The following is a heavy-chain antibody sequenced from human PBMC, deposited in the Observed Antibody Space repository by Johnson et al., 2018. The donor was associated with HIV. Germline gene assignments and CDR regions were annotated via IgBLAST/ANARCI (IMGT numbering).Heavy chain of an antibody. CDR3: AKDVRYIGSYLSFAFDI. Sequence: VQLVESGGTVVQPGRSLRLSCAASGFTFTNYGMSCVRQAPGKGLEWVSGISGTGGSTYYADSVKGRFTISRDNYKNTLYLQMNSLRAEDTAVYYCAKDVRYIGSYLSFAFDIWGQGTMVTVSS. J-gene: IGHJ3*02. D-gene: IGHD1-26*01. V-gene: IGHV3-23*04. CDR1: GFTFTNYG. CDR2: ISGTGGST.